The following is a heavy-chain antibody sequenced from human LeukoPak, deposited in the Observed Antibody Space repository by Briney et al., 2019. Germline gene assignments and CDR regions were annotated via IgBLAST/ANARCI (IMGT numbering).Heavy chain of an antibody. CDR2: IYYSGST. D-gene: IGHD3-3*01. V-gene: IGHV4-59*01. CDR3: ARTFWSGLNAFDI. Sequence: SETLSLTCTVSGGSISSYYWSWIRQPPGKGLEWIGYIYYSGSTNYNPSLKSRVTISVDTSKNQFSLKLNSVTAADTAVYYCARTFWSGLNAFDIWGQGTMVTVSS. J-gene: IGHJ3*02. CDR1: GGSISSYY.